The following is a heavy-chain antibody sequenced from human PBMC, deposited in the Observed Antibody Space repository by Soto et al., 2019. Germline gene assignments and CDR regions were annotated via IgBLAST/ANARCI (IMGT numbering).Heavy chain of an antibody. V-gene: IGHV4-4*02. CDR2: IYHSGST. Sequence: QVQLQESGPGLVKPSGTLSLTCAVSGGSISSTNWWSWVRQPPGKGLEWIGEIYHSGSTNYNPSLKSRVIISVEKSTNQFSLRLSSLTDADTAVYYCARTVLRYSDWPKNYYYYYMDVWGKGTTVTVAS. J-gene: IGHJ6*03. CDR1: GGSISSTNW. CDR3: ARTVLRYSDWPKNYYYYYMDV. D-gene: IGHD3-9*01.